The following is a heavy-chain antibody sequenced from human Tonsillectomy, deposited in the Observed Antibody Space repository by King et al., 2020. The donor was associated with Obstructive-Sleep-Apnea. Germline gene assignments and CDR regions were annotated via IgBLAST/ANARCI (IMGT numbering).Heavy chain of an antibody. D-gene: IGHD6-13*01. V-gene: IGHV1-8*01. CDR3: ARADGSSWFPLNY. CDR1: GYAFISYD. J-gene: IGHJ4*02. Sequence: QLVQSGAEVKKPGASVKVSCKASGYAFISYDINWVRQATGQGLEWMGWMNPNSGNTGYAQKFQGKVTMTRNTSISTAYMELSSLTSEDTAVYYCARADGSSWFPLNYWGQGALVTVSS. CDR2: MNPNSGNT.